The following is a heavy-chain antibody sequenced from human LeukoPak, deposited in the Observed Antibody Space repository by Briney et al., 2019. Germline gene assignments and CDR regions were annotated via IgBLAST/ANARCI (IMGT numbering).Heavy chain of an antibody. CDR3: ARDELPNKCGGDCYWAFVGFDY. CDR2: ISGSGGST. Sequence: GRSLRLSCAASGFTFSSYAMSWVRQAPGKGLEWVSAISGSGGSTYYADSVKGWFTISRDNSKNSLYLQMNSLKTDDTAVYYCARDELPNKCGGDCYWAFVGFDYWGQGTLVTVSS. CDR1: GFTFSSYA. J-gene: IGHJ4*02. D-gene: IGHD2-21*01. V-gene: IGHV3-23*01.